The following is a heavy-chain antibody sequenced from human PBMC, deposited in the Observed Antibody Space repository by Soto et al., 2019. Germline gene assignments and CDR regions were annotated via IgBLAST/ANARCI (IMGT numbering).Heavy chain of an antibody. CDR3: ARRAHMSRRGETFSYYYYGMDV. J-gene: IGHJ6*02. CDR2: IYPDDSDT. V-gene: IGHV5-51*01. D-gene: IGHD3-16*01. Sequence: GEALKISCKGSGYSLNTYWIAWVRQMPGEGLECMGVIYPDDSDTRYSPSFQGQVTISADKSISTAYLQWSSLKASDTAMYYCARRAHMSRRGETFSYYYYGMDVWGQGTTVTVSS. CDR1: GYSLNTYW.